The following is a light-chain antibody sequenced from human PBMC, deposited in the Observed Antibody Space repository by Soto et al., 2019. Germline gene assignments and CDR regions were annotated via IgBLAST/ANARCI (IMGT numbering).Light chain of an antibody. V-gene: IGKV3-15*01. CDR2: GGS. Sequence: EIVMTQSPATLSVPPGDRATLSCRASESVRSDLAWYRQKPGQAPRLLIYGGSIRAADIPARFSGSGSGTEFTLTISTLQSEDFAVYYCQQYNDWPTITFGQGTRLETK. CDR1: ESVRSD. CDR3: QQYNDWPTIT. J-gene: IGKJ5*01.